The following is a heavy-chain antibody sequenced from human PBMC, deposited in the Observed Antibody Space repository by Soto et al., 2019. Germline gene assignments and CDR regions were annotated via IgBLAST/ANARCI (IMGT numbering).Heavy chain of an antibody. J-gene: IGHJ5*02. CDR1: GFTFSSYA. CDR2: ISGSGGST. D-gene: IGHD3-10*01. Sequence: GGSLRLSCAASGFTFSSYAMSWVHQAPGKGLEWVSAISGSGGSTYYADSVKGRFTISRDNSKNTLYLQMNSLRAEDTAVYYCAKDSVRVSPRPSTPGPWGQGTLVTVSS. V-gene: IGHV3-23*01. CDR3: AKDSVRVSPRPSTPGP.